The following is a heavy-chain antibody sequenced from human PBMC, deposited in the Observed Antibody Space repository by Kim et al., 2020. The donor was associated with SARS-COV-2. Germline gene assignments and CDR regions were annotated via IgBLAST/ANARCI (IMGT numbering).Heavy chain of an antibody. Sequence: YYADSVKGRFTISRDNAKNSLYLQMNSLRDEDTAVYYCVRDLGSGNAFDIWGQGTMVTVSS. V-gene: IGHV3-48*02. CDR3: VRDLGSGNAFDI. J-gene: IGHJ3*02.